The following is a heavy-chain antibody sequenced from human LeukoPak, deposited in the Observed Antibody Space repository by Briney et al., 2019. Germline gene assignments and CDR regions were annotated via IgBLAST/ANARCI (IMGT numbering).Heavy chain of an antibody. J-gene: IGHJ4*02. D-gene: IGHD3-10*01. CDR1: GFTFSSYS. Sequence: GGSPRLSCAASGFTFSSYSMNWVRQAPGKGLEWVSYISSSSSTIYYADSVKGRLTISRDNSKNTLYLQMNSLGAEDTAVYYCARDRAGTHFDYWGQGTLVTVSS. V-gene: IGHV3-48*01. CDR3: ARDRAGTHFDY. CDR2: ISSSSSTI.